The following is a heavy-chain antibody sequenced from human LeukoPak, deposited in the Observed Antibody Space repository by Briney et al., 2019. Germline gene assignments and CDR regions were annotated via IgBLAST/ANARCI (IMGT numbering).Heavy chain of an antibody. CDR1: GYTLSELC. V-gene: IGHV1-69*13. Sequence: ASVKVSCKVSGYTLSELCMHWVRQAPGKGLEWMGGIIPIFGTANYAQKFQGRVTITADESTSTAYMELSSLRSEDTAVYYCARDSGDGYNYFDYWGQGTLVTVSS. CDR2: IIPIFGTA. CDR3: ARDSGDGYNYFDY. D-gene: IGHD5-24*01. J-gene: IGHJ4*02.